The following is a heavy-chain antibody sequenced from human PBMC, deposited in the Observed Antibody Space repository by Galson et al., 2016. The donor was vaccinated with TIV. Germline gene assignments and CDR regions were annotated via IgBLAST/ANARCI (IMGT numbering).Heavy chain of an antibody. CDR1: GDSINNYF. J-gene: IGHJ5*02. CDR3: ARDKSRRGCFDP. CDR2: IYQSGST. V-gene: IGHV4-59*01. Sequence: SETLSLTCTVSGDSINNYFWNWFRQSPGKGLEWIGDIYQSGSTNYNPSLKSRVTISIDTSKRQFSLKLYSVTAAGTAIYYCARDKSRRGCFDPWGQGSLVTVSS.